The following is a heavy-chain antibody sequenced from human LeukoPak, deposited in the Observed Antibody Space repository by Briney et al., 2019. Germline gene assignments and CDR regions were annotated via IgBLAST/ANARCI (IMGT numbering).Heavy chain of an antibody. Sequence: PSETLSLTCTVSGGSIGWDYWSWIRQSAGKGLEWIGRIYESGYTNYNPSFRSRVTMSVDTSKNQFSLNVTSVTAADTAVYYCAREEYFQDSNGYSYYFHSWGQGSLVTVSS. CDR1: GGSIGWDY. D-gene: IGHD3-22*01. J-gene: IGHJ4*02. V-gene: IGHV4-4*07. CDR2: IYESGYT. CDR3: AREEYFQDSNGYSYYFHS.